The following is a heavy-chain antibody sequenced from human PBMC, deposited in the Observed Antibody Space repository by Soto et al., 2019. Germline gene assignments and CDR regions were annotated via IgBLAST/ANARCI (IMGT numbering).Heavy chain of an antibody. CDR1: GGSISSGGYY. V-gene: IGHV4-31*03. CDR3: ARDSAITFGGVSAFDI. D-gene: IGHD3-16*01. Sequence: PSETLSLTCTVSGGSISSGGYYWSWIRQHPGKGLEWIGYIYYSGSTYYNPSLKSRVTISVDTSKNQFSLKLSSVTAADTAVYYCARDSAITFGGVSAFDIWGQGTMVTVSS. CDR2: IYYSGST. J-gene: IGHJ3*02.